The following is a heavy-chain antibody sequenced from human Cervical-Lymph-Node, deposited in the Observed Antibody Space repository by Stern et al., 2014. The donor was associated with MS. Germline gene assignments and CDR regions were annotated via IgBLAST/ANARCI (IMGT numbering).Heavy chain of an antibody. J-gene: IGHJ6*02. Sequence: QLGQSGPEVKRPGTSVRVSCKASGFTFLSSAMQWVRQARGKRLEWIGFIVVDRSDTRTAKKYYNRATISRVMSTSTVNMELSSLRPEDAAVYYSAAEWEYIRSVIDRYPGLDVWGQGTTVTVSS. V-gene: IGHV1-58*02. CDR2: IVVDRSDT. CDR1: GFTFLSSA. CDR3: AAEWEYIRSVIDRYPGLDV. D-gene: IGHD1-26*01.